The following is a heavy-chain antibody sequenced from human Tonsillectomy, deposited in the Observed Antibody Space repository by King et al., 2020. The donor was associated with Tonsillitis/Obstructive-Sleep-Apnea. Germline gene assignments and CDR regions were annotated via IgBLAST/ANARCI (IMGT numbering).Heavy chain of an antibody. V-gene: IGHV3-23*04. CDR3: AQDRSYIVVVPAAANDY. CDR2: ISGSGGST. J-gene: IGHJ4*02. CDR1: GFTFSSYA. Sequence: QLVQSGGGLVQPGGSLRLSCAASGFTFSSYAMSWVRQAPGKGLEWVSAISGSGGSTYYADSVKGRFTISRDNSKNTLYLQMNSLRAEDTAVYYCAQDRSYIVVVPAAANDYWGQGTLVTVSS. D-gene: IGHD2-2*01.